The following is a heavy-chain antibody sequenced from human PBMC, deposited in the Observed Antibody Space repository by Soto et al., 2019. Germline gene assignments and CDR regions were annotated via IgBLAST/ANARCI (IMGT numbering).Heavy chain of an antibody. CDR1: GFTFSSYA. Sequence: EVQLLESGGGLVQPGGSLRLSCAASGFTFSSYAMSWVRQAPGKGLEWVSAISGSGGSTYYADSVKGRFTISRDNSKNTLYLPMNSLRAEDTAVYYCAKRYLSSSYLFDYRDQGTLVTVSS. J-gene: IGHJ4*02. CDR3: AKRYLSSSYLFDY. D-gene: IGHD6-6*01. V-gene: IGHV3-23*01. CDR2: ISGSGGST.